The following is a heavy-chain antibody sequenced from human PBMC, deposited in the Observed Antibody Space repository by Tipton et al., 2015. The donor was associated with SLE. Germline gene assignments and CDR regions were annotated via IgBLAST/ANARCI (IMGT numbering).Heavy chain of an antibody. CDR3: ARGRYSSGWYWGADAFDI. CDR2: SNDSGKT. V-gene: IGHV4-34*01. CDR1: GGSLSGHY. J-gene: IGHJ3*02. Sequence: TLSLTCAVYGGSLSGHYWSWIRQTPGKGLECIGESNDSGKTNYNSALKSRATISVDTSKNQFSLRLTSVTAADTAVYYCARGRYSSGWYWGADAFDIWGQGTMVTVSS. D-gene: IGHD6-19*01.